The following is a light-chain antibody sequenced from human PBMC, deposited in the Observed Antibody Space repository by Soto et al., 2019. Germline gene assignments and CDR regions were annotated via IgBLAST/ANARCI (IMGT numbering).Light chain of an antibody. V-gene: IGKV1-33*01. CDR2: DAS. CDR3: QQYDNLPPFT. J-gene: IGKJ3*01. CDR1: QDISNY. Sequence: DIQMTQSPSSLSASVGDRVTITCQASQDISNYLHWYQQKPGKAPKLLIYDASNLETGVPSRFSGSGSGTDFTFTISSLQPEDIATSYCQQYDNLPPFTFGPGTKVDIK.